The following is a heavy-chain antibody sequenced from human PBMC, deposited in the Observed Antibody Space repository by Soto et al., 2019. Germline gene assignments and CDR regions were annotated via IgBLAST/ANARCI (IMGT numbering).Heavy chain of an antibody. D-gene: IGHD6-6*01. V-gene: IGHV1-46*01. Sequence: ASVKVSCKASGYTFTSYYMHWVRQPPGQGLEWMGIIHPSGGSTSYAQKFQGRVTMTRDTSTSTVYMELSSLRSEDSAMYYCAKDTRSSEVSWFDPWGQGTQVTVSS. CDR3: AKDTRSSEVSWFDP. J-gene: IGHJ5*02. CDR2: IHPSGGST. CDR1: GYTFTSYY.